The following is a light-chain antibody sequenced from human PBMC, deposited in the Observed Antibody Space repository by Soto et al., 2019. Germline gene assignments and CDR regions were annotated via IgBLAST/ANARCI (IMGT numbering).Light chain of an antibody. V-gene: IGKV3-15*01. CDR3: QQYDNWPIT. CDR2: GAS. Sequence: EKVMTQSPATLSVSPGERATLSCRASQSVRSNLAWYQQKPGQAPRLLIYGASNRATDIPGRFDGSGSGTEFTLTISSLQSEDFAVYYCQQYDNWPITFGQGTRLEI. CDR1: QSVRSN. J-gene: IGKJ5*01.